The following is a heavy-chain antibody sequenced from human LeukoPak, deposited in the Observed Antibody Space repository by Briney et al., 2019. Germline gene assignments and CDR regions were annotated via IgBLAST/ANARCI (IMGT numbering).Heavy chain of an antibody. CDR2: ISGSGGST. CDR1: GFTFSSYS. V-gene: IGHV3-23*01. D-gene: IGHD5-24*01. Sequence: GGFLRLSCAASGFTFSSYSMNWVRQAPGKGLEGVSAISGSGGSTYYADSAKGRFTISRDNSKNTLYLKMNSLRAEDTAVYYCAKDREMATDTLIYDAFDIWGQGTMVTVSS. CDR3: AKDREMATDTLIYDAFDI. J-gene: IGHJ3*02.